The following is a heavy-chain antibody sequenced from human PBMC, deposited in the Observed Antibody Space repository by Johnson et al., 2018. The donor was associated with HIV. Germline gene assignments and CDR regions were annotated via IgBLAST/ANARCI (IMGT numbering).Heavy chain of an antibody. CDR3: ARVSDFGVVMIGTFDI. V-gene: IGHV3-30*02. CDR2: IRYDGSNK. J-gene: IGHJ3*02. D-gene: IGHD3-3*01. CDR1: GFTFSSYG. Sequence: QVQLVESGGGVVQPGGSLRLSCAASGFTFSSYGMHWVRQAPGKGLEWVAFIRYDGSNKYYADSVKGRFTISRDNSKNTLYLQMNSLRAEDTAVYYCARVSDFGVVMIGTFDIWGQGTMVTVSS.